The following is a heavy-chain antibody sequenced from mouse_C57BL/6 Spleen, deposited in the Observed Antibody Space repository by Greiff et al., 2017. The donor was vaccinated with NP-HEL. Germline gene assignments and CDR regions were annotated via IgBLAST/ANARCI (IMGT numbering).Heavy chain of an antibody. CDR3: ARRGGSSWDY. CDR1: GYTFTDYY. J-gene: IGHJ2*01. D-gene: IGHD1-1*01. Sequence: EVQLQESGPVPVKPGASVKMSCKASGYTFTDYYMNWVKQSHGKSLEWIGVINPYNGGTSYNQKFKGKATLTVDKSSSTAYMELNSLTSEDSAVYYCARRGGSSWDYWGQGTTLTVSS. V-gene: IGHV1-19*01. CDR2: INPYNGGT.